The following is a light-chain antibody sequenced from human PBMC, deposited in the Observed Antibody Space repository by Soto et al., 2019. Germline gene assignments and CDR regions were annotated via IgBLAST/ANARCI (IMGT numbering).Light chain of an antibody. J-gene: IGLJ3*02. CDR3: CSYAGSSTMV. CDR2: EGT. Sequence: QSVLTQPASVSGSLGQSIAISCTGTNSDVGSSKYVSWFQQHPGKGPKLIIYEGTKRPSGVSNGFSASKSGNTASLTISGLKAEDEADYYCCSYAGSSTMVFGGGTKLTVL. CDR1: NSDVGSSKY. V-gene: IGLV2-23*01.